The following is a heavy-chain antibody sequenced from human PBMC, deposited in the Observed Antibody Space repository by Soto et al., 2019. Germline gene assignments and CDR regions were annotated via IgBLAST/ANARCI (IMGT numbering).Heavy chain of an antibody. J-gene: IGHJ6*02. CDR3: ARDQGYRDFFSASHYDYHMDI. Sequence: QVQLQESGPRRVRPSQTLSLTCRVSGGSIDSANYYWTWIRQLPGKGPEWIGNIYYSGTTFYNPSFKSRLTISIDTSRNQFSLQLTSVTAADTAVYFCARDQGYRDFFSASHYDYHMDIWGQGTTVTVSS. CDR2: IYYSGTT. D-gene: IGHD3-3*01. V-gene: IGHV4-30-4*01. CDR1: GGSIDSANYY.